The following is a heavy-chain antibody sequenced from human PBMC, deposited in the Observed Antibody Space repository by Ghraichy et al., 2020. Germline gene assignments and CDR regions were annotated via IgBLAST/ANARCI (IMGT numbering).Heavy chain of an antibody. CDR2: INHSGST. D-gene: IGHD2-2*01. CDR1: GGSFSGYY. V-gene: IGHV4-34*01. Sequence: SETLSLTCAVYGGSFSGYYWSWIRQPPGKGLEWIGEINHSGSTNYNPSLKSRVTISVDTSKNQFSLKLSSVTAADTAVYYCARRRGVPAASYYYYGMDVWGQGTTVTVSS. CDR3: ARRRGVPAASYYYYGMDV. J-gene: IGHJ6*02.